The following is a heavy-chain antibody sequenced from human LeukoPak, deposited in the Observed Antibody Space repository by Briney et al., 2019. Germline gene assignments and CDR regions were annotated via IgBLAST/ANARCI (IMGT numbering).Heavy chain of an antibody. Sequence: PSETLSLTCTVSGGSISSYYWSWIRQPAGKGLEWIGRIHSSGSTNYNPSLKSRVTMSVDTSKNQFSLKLSSVTAADTAVYYCARDGSDYADYCYYYYMDVWGKGTTVTVSS. CDR3: ARDGSDYADYCYYYYMDV. V-gene: IGHV4-4*07. D-gene: IGHD5-12*01. CDR1: GGSISSYY. CDR2: IHSSGST. J-gene: IGHJ6*03.